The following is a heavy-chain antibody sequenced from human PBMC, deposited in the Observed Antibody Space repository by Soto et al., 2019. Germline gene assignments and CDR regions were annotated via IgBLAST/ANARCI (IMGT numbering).Heavy chain of an antibody. CDR2: VSPKTGET. J-gene: IGHJ6*02. Sequence: QVQLVQSGSEVKKPGASVTVSCKASGYPFTGYYIHWVRQAPGQGPEWMGWVSPKTGETNSVQKFQGRVTMTPETSTSTAYLELTRLRSDDTAVYYCARRPMWRQVAQDYGMDVWGHGTTVTVS. CDR1: GYPFTGYY. V-gene: IGHV1-2*02. D-gene: IGHD2-15*01. CDR3: ARRPMWRQVAQDYGMDV.